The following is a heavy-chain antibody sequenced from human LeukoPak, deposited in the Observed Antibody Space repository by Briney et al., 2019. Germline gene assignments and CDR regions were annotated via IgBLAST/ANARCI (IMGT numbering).Heavy chain of an antibody. CDR1: GGSFSGYY. J-gene: IGHJ4*02. CDR3: ARSPYCGGDCYVGYYLGY. D-gene: IGHD2-21*01. V-gene: IGHV4-34*01. CDR2: INHSGST. Sequence: SETLSLTCAVYGGSFSGYYWSWIRQPPGKGLEWIGEINHSGSTNYNPSLKSRVTISVDTSKNQFSLKLSSVTAADTAVYYCARSPYCGGDCYVGYYLGYWGQGTLVTVSS.